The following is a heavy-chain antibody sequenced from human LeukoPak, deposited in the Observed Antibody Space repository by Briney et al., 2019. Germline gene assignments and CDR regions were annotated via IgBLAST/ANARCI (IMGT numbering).Heavy chain of an antibody. V-gene: IGHV3-21*01. D-gene: IGHD3-9*01. CDR2: IVSSGPYI. Sequence: GGSLRLSCGASGFFFSSHCMTWVRQAPGKGLEWVSSIVSSGPYIYYRHSVRGRFTITRDKAKNSLFLQMSSLRAEDTAVYYCAATGCSDCYLRDNWFETWGQGTLVTVSS. CDR1: GFFFSSHC. CDR3: AATGCSDCYLRDNWFET. J-gene: IGHJ5*02.